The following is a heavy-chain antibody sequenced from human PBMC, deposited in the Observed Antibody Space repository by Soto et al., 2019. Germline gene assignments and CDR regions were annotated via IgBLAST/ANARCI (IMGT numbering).Heavy chain of an antibody. CDR3: ARWGPTGGLDV. D-gene: IGHD3-16*01. J-gene: IGHJ1*01. V-gene: IGHV3-30*19. CDR1: GFTFRSYV. Sequence: QVQLVESGGGVVQPGTSLRVSCVGSGFTFRSYVIHWVRQAPGKGLEWVALTSYDGSNKYYGDSVRGRFTISRDNSRNNVYLSKEGLGLEERALSYCARWGPTGGLDVWGQGTLVSVSS. CDR2: TSYDGSNK.